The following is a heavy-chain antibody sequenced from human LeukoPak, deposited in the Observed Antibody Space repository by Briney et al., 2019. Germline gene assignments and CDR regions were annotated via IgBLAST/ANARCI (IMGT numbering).Heavy chain of an antibody. V-gene: IGHV1-2*02. J-gene: IGHJ4*02. D-gene: IGHD5-12*01. CDR2: INPNSGGT. Sequence: ASVKVSCKASGYTFTGYYMHWVRQAPGQGLEWMGWINPNSGGTNYAQKFQGRVTMTRDTSISTAYMELSRLRSDDTAVYYCAITLRLYSGYDYRYYFDYWGQGTLVTVSS. CDR1: GYTFTGYY. CDR3: AITLRLYSGYDYRYYFDY.